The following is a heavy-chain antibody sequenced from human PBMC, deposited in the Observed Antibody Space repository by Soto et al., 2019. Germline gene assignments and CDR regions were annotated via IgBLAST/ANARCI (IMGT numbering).Heavy chain of an antibody. Sequence: SETLSLTCTVSGASISSYYWSWIRQPPGKGLEWIGYIYYSGSTNYNPSLKSRVTISVDTSKNQFSLKLSSVTAADTAVYYCARVEEDWFDPWGQGTLVTVSS. CDR2: IYYSGST. J-gene: IGHJ5*02. V-gene: IGHV4-59*01. CDR3: ARVEEDWFDP. CDR1: GASISSYY.